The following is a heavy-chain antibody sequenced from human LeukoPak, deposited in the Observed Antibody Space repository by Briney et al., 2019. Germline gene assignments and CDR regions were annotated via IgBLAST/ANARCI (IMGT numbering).Heavy chain of an antibody. V-gene: IGHV3-53*01. CDR3: ARDGGGALGY. CDR1: GFSVSSNY. D-gene: IGHD3-16*01. J-gene: IGHJ4*02. Sequence: GGSLRLSCAASGFSVSSNYMNWVRQAPGKGLEWGSVINPGGGTNYADSVKGRFTISRDNSKNTLYLQMNSLRAEDTALYYCARDGGGALGYWGQGTLLTVSS. CDR2: INPGGGT.